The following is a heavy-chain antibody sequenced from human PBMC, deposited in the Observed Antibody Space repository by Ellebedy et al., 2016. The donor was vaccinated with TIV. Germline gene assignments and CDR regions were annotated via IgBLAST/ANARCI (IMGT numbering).Heavy chain of an antibody. V-gene: IGHV3-33*01. Sequence: GESLKISXAASGFTFRSYGMHWVRQAPGKGLEWVAVIWYDGSNKYYADSVKGRFTISRDNSKNTLYLQMNSLRAEDTAVYYCARDLYYYDSSGIDTRFDHWGQGTLVTVSS. J-gene: IGHJ4*02. CDR1: GFTFRSYG. D-gene: IGHD3-22*01. CDR3: ARDLYYYDSSGIDTRFDH. CDR2: IWYDGSNK.